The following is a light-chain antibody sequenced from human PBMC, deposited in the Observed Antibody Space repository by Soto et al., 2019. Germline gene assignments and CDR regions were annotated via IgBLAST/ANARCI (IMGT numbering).Light chain of an antibody. CDR3: QHSYSTLT. V-gene: IGKV1-39*01. CDR2: ASS. J-gene: IGKJ1*01. CDR1: KTISSY. Sequence: DIQMTQSPSSLSASLGDRAPITCRASKTISSYLNWYQQKAGRAPKLLIYASSKLESGVPTRCSGSGSRADFTITISSLQPEDFASYYCQHSYSTLTFGQGTKVDIK.